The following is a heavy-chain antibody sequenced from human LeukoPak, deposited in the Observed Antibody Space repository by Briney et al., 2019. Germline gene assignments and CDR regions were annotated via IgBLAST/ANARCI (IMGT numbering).Heavy chain of an antibody. Sequence: GASVKVSCKASGYTVTGYYMHWVRQAPRQGFEWMGWINPNSGGTNYAQKFQGRVTMTTDTSTSTAYMELRSLRSDDTAVYYCARDCIGCHGFDYWGQGTLVTVSS. V-gene: IGHV1-2*02. J-gene: IGHJ4*02. D-gene: IGHD2-15*01. CDR1: GYTVTGYY. CDR2: INPNSGGT. CDR3: ARDCIGCHGFDY.